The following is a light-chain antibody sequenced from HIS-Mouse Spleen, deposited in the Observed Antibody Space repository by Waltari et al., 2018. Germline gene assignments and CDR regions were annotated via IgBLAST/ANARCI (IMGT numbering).Light chain of an antibody. J-gene: IGLJ3*02. CDR2: EGS. CDR1: SSDVGSYNL. Sequence: QSALTQPASVSGSPGPSITISCTGPSSDVGSYNLVSWYQQHPGKAPKPMIYEGSKRPSGVSNRFSGSKSGNTASLTISGLQAEDEADYYCCSYAGSSTWVFGGGTKLTVL. V-gene: IGLV2-23*01. CDR3: CSYAGSSTWV.